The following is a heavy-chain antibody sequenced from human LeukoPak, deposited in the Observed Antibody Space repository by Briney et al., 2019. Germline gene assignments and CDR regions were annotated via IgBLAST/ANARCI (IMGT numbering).Heavy chain of an antibody. CDR3: ARGKQLDRVRYYYYYYMDV. Sequence: SVKVSCKASGGTFSSYAISWVRQAPGQGLEWMGGIIPIFGTANYAQKFQGRVTITTDESTSTAYMELSSLRSEDTAVYYCARGKQLDRVRYYYYYYMDVWGKGTTVTVSS. CDR1: GGTFSSYA. D-gene: IGHD6-6*01. J-gene: IGHJ6*03. CDR2: IIPIFGTA. V-gene: IGHV1-69*05.